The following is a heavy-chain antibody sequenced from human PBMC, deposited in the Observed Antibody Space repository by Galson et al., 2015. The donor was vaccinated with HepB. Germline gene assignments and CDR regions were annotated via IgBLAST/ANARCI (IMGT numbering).Heavy chain of an antibody. Sequence: QSGAEVKKPGESLRISCKDSGNSFTSYWISWVHQMPGKGLEWMGRIDPSDSYTSYSPSFQGHVTISADKSISTAYLQWSSLKASDTAIYYCARHRNYGSGRHSGFDPWGQGTLVTVSS. D-gene: IGHD3-10*01. CDR1: GNSFTSYW. V-gene: IGHV5-10-1*01. CDR3: ARHRNYGSGRHSGFDP. J-gene: IGHJ5*02. CDR2: IDPSDSYT.